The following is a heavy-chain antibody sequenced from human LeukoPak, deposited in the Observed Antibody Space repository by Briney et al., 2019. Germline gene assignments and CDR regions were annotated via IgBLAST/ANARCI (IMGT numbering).Heavy chain of an antibody. V-gene: IGHV5-51*01. CDR3: ARSYYFDNRTPGY. CDR2: FYPGDSDT. CDR1: GYTFTSYW. Sequence: GESLKISCKGSGYTFTSYWIGWVRQMPGKSLEWMGLFYPGDSDTRYSPSFQGQVTISADKSINTAYLQWSTLKASDTAMYYCARSYYFDNRTPGYWGQGTLVTVSS. D-gene: IGHD3-22*01. J-gene: IGHJ4*02.